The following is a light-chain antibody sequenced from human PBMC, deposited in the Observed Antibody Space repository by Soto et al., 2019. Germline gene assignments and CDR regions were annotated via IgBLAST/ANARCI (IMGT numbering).Light chain of an antibody. V-gene: IGKV3-20*01. Sequence: EIVMTQSPATLSVSPGERATLSCRASQSVSSNLAWYQQKPGQAPRLLIYDASNRATGIPARFSGSGSATDFTLTISRLEPEDFALYYCQHYGRSPITFGQGTRLEI. CDR1: QSVSSN. CDR2: DAS. CDR3: QHYGRSPIT. J-gene: IGKJ5*01.